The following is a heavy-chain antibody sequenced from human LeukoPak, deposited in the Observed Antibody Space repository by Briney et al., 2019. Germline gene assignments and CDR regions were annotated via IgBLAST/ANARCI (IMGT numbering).Heavy chain of an antibody. CDR1: GGSFSGYY. CDR2: INHSGST. Sequence: SETLSLTCAVYGGSFSGYYWSWIRQPPGKGLEWIGEINHSGSTNYNPSLKSRVTISVDTSKNQFSLKLSSVTAADTAVYYCARTAVMGITMIVVVTEGALDIWGQGTMVTVSS. D-gene: IGHD3-22*01. CDR3: ARTAVMGITMIVVVTEGALDI. V-gene: IGHV4-34*09. J-gene: IGHJ3*02.